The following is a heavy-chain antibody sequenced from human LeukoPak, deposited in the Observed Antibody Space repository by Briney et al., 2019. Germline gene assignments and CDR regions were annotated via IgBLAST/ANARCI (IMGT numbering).Heavy chain of an antibody. V-gene: IGHV3-7*01. CDR1: TFTKAW. CDR3: TRRLDD. J-gene: IGHJ4*02. D-gene: IGHD3-16*01. Sequence: PGGSLRLSCVVSTFTKAWMNWVRQAPGKGLEWVANIKHDESEKNYLDSVKGRFTISRDNAQNSLYLQMNGLRVEDTAVYYCTRRLDDWGQGTLVTVSS. CDR2: IKHDESEK.